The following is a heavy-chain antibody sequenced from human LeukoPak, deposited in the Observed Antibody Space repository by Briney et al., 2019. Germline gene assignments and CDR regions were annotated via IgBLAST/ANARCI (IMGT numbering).Heavy chain of an antibody. CDR1: GYTFTGYC. CDR3: ARAYTRIAAAGVNY. J-gene: IGHJ4*02. D-gene: IGHD6-13*01. Sequence: ASVKVSCKASGYTFTGYCMHWVRQAPGQGLEWMGWINPNSGGTNYAQKFQGRVTMTRDTSISTAYMELSRLRSDDTAVYYCARAYTRIAAAGVNYWGQGTLVTVSS. CDR2: INPNSGGT. V-gene: IGHV1-2*02.